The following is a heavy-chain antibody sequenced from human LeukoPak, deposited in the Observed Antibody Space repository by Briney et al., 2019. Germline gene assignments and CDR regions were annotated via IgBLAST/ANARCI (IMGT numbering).Heavy chain of an antibody. Sequence: GGSLRLSCEVPDFIIRNYWMDWVRQAPGRGLEWVANIKQDGSEKYYVDSVKGRFTISRDSAKNSLYLQMNSLKAEDTAVYYCSRALEVWGKGTTVTVSS. V-gene: IGHV3-7*01. CDR3: SRALEV. CDR2: IKQDGSEK. J-gene: IGHJ6*04. CDR1: DFIIRNYW.